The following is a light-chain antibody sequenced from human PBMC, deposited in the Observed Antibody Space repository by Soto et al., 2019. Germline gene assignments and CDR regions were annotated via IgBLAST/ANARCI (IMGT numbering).Light chain of an antibody. V-gene: IGKV1-5*01. CDR1: QSISSW. CDR2: DAS. CDR3: QQYNSYMYT. Sequence: DTQMTQSPSTLSASVGDRVTITCRASQSISSWLAWYQQKPGKAPKLLIYDASSLESGVPSRFSGSGSGTEFTLTISSLQPDDFATYYCQQYNSYMYTFGQGTNVDTK. J-gene: IGKJ2*01.